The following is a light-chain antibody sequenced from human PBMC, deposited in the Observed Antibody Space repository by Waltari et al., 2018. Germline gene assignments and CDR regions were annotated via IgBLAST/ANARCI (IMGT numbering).Light chain of an antibody. V-gene: IGLV2-14*01. CDR3: SSYTSSSTYVV. J-gene: IGLJ2*01. CDR1: CRDGGGYNY. CDR2: EVS. Sequence: QSALTQPASAPASPVPSTTIPCTGTCRDGGGYNYVPWYQQHPGKAPKLMIYEVSNRPSGVSNRFSGSKSGNTASLTISGLQAEDEADYYCSSYTSSSTYVVFGGGTKLTVL.